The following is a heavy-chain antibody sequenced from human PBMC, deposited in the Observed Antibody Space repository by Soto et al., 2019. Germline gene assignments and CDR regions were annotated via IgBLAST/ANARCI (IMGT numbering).Heavy chain of an antibody. V-gene: IGHV1-69*06. D-gene: IGHD2-21*01. CDR3: ASVLEMTTILGLGEFEI. J-gene: IGHJ3*02. CDR1: GGALGSYA. Sequence: QLQLVPSGAEVKKPQSSVKVSCQLSGGALGSYAFTWVRHAPGQGFEWMGGIIPMYGTTNYPQKFQDRVIMTADTATSTVYMDLSSLRSEDTAVYYCASVLEMTTILGLGEFEIWGQGTMVTVSS. CDR2: IIPMYGTT.